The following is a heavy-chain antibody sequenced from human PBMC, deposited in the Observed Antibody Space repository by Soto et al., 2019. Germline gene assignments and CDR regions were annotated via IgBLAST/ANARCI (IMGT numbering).Heavy chain of an antibody. J-gene: IGHJ4*02. CDR2: IYYSGST. CDR1: GGSISSGDYD. D-gene: IGHD3-9*01. V-gene: IGHV4-30-4*01. CDR3: ARGVRESGYYPPYYFDY. Sequence: QVQLQESGPGLVKPSQTLSLTCTVSGGSISSGDYDWRWIRQPPGKGLEWIGYIYYSGSTYYKPPLKSRVTISVDTSKKQFSQKLSSVTAADTAVYYRARGVRESGYYPPYYFDYWGQGTLVTVSS.